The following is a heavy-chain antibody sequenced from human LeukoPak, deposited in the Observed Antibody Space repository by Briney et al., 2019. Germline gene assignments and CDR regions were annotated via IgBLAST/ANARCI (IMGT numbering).Heavy chain of an antibody. J-gene: IGHJ4*02. CDR3: AREARDYYDSSGYYYFDY. Sequence: PSETLSLTCAVSGGSISGSNWWSWVRQPPGKGLEWIGEIYHSGSTNYNPSLKSRVTISVDKSKNQFSLKLSSVTAADTAVYYCAREARDYYDSSGYYYFDYWGQGTLVTVSS. CDR1: GGSISGSNW. V-gene: IGHV4-4*02. CDR2: IYHSGST. D-gene: IGHD3-22*01.